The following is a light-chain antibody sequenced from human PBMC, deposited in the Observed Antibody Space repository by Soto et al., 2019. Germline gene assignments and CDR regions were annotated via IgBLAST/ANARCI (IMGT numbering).Light chain of an antibody. CDR3: QSYDSSLSASV. J-gene: IGLJ2*01. V-gene: IGLV1-40*01. CDR2: DNS. Sequence: QSVLTRPPSVSGAPGQRVTISCTGSSSNIGSLYDVHWYQQLPGTAPKLLIYDNSNRPSGVPDRFSGSKSGTSASLAITGLQAEDEADYYCQSYDSSLSASVFGGGTKLTVL. CDR1: SSNIGSLYD.